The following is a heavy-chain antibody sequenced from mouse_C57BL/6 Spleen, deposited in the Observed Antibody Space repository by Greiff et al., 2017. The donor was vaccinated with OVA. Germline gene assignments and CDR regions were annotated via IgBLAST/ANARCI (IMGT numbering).Heavy chain of an antibody. CDR3: ARNHFDY. CDR1: GYTFTDYY. J-gene: IGHJ2*01. V-gene: IGHV1-76*01. Sequence: QVQLQQSGAELVRPGASVKLSCTASGYTFTDYYINWVKQRPGQGLEWIARIYPGSGNTYYNEKFKGKATLTAEKSSSTAYMQLSSLTSEDSAVYFCARNHFDYWGQGTTLTVSS. CDR2: IYPGSGNT.